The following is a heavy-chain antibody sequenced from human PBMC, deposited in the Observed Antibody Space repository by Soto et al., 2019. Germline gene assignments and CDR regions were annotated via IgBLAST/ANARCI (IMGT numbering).Heavy chain of an antibody. CDR2: VLPISGST. Sequence: QVQLVQSGAEVRKPGSSVKVSCKTSGGLISTYSFNWVRQAPGQGLEWMGGVLPISGSTDYAQKFQGRLTITADRSTSTVYMELSRLRSDETANYYCATIRVRGGPLRFEDGGQGMLISVSS. CDR1: GGLISTYS. V-gene: IGHV1-69*06. J-gene: IGHJ4*01. CDR3: ATIRVRGGPLRFED. D-gene: IGHD5-12*01.